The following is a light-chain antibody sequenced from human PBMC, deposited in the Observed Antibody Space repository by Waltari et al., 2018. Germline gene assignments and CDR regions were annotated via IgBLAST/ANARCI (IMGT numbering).Light chain of an antibody. Sequence: DIQMTQSPSTLSASVGDSVTITCRASQSISSWLAWYQQKPGKAPKLLIDKASSLESGVPSRFSGSGSGTEFTLTINSLQPDDFALYYCQQYHSWITFGGGTKVEIK. CDR3: QQYHSWIT. J-gene: IGKJ4*01. CDR1: QSISSW. CDR2: KAS. V-gene: IGKV1-5*03.